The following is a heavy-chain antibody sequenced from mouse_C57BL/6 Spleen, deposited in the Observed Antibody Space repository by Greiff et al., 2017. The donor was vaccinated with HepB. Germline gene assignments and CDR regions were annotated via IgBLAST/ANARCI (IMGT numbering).Heavy chain of an antibody. Sequence: VQLQQSGPELVKPGASVKISCKASGFAFSSSWMNWVKQRPGKGLEWIGRIYPGDGDTNYNGKFKGKATLTADKSSSTAYMQLSSLTSEDSAVYFCTRLITTVVATHSFDYWGQGTTLTVSS. CDR2: IYPGDGDT. D-gene: IGHD1-1*01. CDR3: TRLITTVVATHSFDY. CDR1: GFAFSSSW. V-gene: IGHV1-82*01. J-gene: IGHJ2*01.